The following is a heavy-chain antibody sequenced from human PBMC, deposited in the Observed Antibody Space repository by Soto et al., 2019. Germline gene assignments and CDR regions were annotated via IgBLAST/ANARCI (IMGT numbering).Heavy chain of an antibody. J-gene: IGHJ6*02. V-gene: IGHV1-69*12. D-gene: IGHD1-7*01. Sequence: QVQLVQSGAEVKKPGSSVKVSCKASGGTFSSYAISWVRQAPGQGLEWMGGFIPIFGTADYAQKFQGRVTITADESTSTAYMELSSLMSEDTAVYYCARGLTGTTLAYGMDVWGQGTTVTVSS. CDR3: ARGLTGTTLAYGMDV. CDR1: GGTFSSYA. CDR2: FIPIFGTA.